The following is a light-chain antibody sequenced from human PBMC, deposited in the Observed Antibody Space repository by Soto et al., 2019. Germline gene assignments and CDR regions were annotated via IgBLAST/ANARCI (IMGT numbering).Light chain of an antibody. CDR2: GAS. Sequence: IGRTQSAPAHFRAHVGPASLSYRASRSVSSNLARYQQKPGQAPTLLIYGASPRATGTPARFSRRGPGSEFTVTMSSLQSANFAAYSFQDYETGRGRGLTFSGGTKVDIK. V-gene: IGKV3D-15*01. CDR3: QDYETGRGRGLT. J-gene: IGKJ4*02. CDR1: RSVSSN.